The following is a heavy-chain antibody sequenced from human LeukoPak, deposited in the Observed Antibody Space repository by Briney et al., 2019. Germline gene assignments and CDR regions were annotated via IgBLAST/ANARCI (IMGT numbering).Heavy chain of an antibody. V-gene: IGHV4-34*01. CDR3: ARGSEIAAAGTGLYFDY. CDR2: INHSGST. Sequence: PSETLSLTCAVYVGSFRGYHWSWIRQPPGKGLEWIGEINHSGSTIYNPSLESRVYISADMFKNQFSLKVNSVTAADTAIYYCARGSEIAAAGTGLYFDYWGQGTPVTVSS. CDR1: VGSFRGYH. J-gene: IGHJ4*02. D-gene: IGHD6-13*01.